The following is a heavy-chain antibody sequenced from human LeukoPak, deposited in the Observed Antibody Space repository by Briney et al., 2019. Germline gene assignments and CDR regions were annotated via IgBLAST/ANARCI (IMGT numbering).Heavy chain of an antibody. V-gene: IGHV4-59*01. CDR2: IYYSGSS. CDR3: ARVPRSYYYYYMDV. J-gene: IGHJ6*03. Sequence: PSETLPLTCNVSGGSISGYHWSWIRQPPGKGLEWLGYIYYSGSSNYNPSLKSRVTMSADTSKNQFSLKLSSVTAADTAVYYCARVPRSYYYYYMDVWGKGTTVTVSS. CDR1: GGSISGYH.